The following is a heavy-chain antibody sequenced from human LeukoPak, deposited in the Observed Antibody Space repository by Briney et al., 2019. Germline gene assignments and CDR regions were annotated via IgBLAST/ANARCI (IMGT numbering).Heavy chain of an antibody. V-gene: IGHV4-34*01. D-gene: IGHD2-21*02. CDR2: MNHSGST. CDR3: ARGLIRNCGGDCYSGGFDY. Sequence: PSETLSLTCAVYGGSFSGYYWSWIRQPPGKGLEWIGEMNHSGSTNYNPSLKSRVTISVDTSKNQFSLKLSSVTAADTAVYYCARGLIRNCGGDCYSGGFDYWGQGTLVTVSS. CDR1: GGSFSGYY. J-gene: IGHJ4*02.